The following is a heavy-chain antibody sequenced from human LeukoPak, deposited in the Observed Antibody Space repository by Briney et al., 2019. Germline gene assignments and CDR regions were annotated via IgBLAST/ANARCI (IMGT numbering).Heavy chain of an antibody. CDR3: ASEIVVEKTDYYYMDV. CDR2: IYHSGST. CDR1: GGSISSYY. V-gene: IGHV4-59*01. D-gene: IGHD2-2*01. Sequence: PSETLSLTCTVSGGSISSYYWSWIRQPPGKGLEWIGDIYHSGSTNYNPSLKSRVTISVDTSKNQFSLKLSSVTAADTGVYYCASEIVVEKTDYYYMDVWGKGTTVTVSS. J-gene: IGHJ6*03.